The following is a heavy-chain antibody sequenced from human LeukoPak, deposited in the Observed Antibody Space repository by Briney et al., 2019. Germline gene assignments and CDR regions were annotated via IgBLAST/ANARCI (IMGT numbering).Heavy chain of an antibody. CDR3: ARRLDY. Sequence: LRLSXAAXXFXFSXYSMNWVRQAPGKGLEWISYISSGSDTIYYADSVKGRFTISRDSAKNSLYLQMNSLRAEDTAVYYCARRLDYWGQGTLVTVSS. CDR2: ISSGSDTI. V-gene: IGHV3-48*01. D-gene: IGHD2-21*02. CDR1: XFXFSXYS. J-gene: IGHJ4*02.